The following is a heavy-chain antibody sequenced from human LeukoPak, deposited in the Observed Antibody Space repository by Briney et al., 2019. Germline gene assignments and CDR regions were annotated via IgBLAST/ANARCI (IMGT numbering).Heavy chain of an antibody. V-gene: IGHV6-1*01. CDR1: GDSVSSNSAA. CDR3: TKATPGPSYYYGMDL. CDR2: TYYRSKWYN. Sequence: SQTLSLTCAISGDSVSSNSAAWNWLRQSPSRGLGWLGRTYYRSKWYNDYAVSVKSRITINPDTSKNQFSLQLNSVSPEDTAVYYCTKATPGPSYYYGMDLWGKGTTVTVSS. J-gene: IGHJ6*04.